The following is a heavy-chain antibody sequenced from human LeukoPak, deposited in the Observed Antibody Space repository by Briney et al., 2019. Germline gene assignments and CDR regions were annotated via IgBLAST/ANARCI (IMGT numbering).Heavy chain of an antibody. CDR3: AKMKGHPLPKYYMDV. J-gene: IGHJ6*01. V-gene: IGHV3-23*01. D-gene: IGHD1-26*01. CDR1: GFTFSSFS. CDR2: ISVSGHNT. Sequence: GGSLRLSCAPSGFTFSSFSMSWVRRPPGKGLEWVSGISVSGHNTLYADSVKGRFTISRDNSKNTLYLEMNSLRAEETAIYYCAKMKGHPLPKYYMDVWGQGTTVTVSS.